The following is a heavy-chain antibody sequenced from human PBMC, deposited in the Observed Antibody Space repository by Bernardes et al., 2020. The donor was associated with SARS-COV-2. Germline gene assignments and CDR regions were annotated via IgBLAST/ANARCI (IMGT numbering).Heavy chain of an antibody. J-gene: IGHJ5*02. D-gene: IGHD2-2*01. V-gene: IGHV4-34*01. CDR1: GGYFSGYY. CDR3: ARGYCSSTACSSLNWFDP. CDR2: ISHSGST. Sequence: SETLSLTCTVYGGYFSGYYWTWIRQPPGKGLEWIGAISHSGSTKYNPSLKSRVTISVDTSKNQFSLGLSSVTAADTAVYYCARGYCSSTACSSLNWFDPWGQGTLVTVSS.